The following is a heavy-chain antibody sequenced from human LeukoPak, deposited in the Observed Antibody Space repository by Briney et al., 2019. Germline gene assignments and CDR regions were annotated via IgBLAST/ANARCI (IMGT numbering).Heavy chain of an antibody. CDR3: AKDGSALAYYFDY. D-gene: IGHD6-19*01. J-gene: IGHJ4*02. CDR1: GFTFSSYW. Sequence: QPGGSLRLSCAASGFTFSSYWMHRVRQAPGKGLVWVSRINSGGSSTSYADPVKGRFTISRDNSKNTLYLQMNSLRAEDTAVYYCAKDGSALAYYFDYWGQGTLVTVSS. V-gene: IGHV3-74*01. CDR2: INSGGSST.